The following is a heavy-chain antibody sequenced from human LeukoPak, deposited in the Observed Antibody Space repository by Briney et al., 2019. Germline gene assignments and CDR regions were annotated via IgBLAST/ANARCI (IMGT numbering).Heavy chain of an antibody. D-gene: IGHD5-18*01. CDR1: GFTFSSYA. Sequence: GGSLRLSCAASGFTFSSYAMSWVRQAPGKGLEWVSAISGSGGSTYYTDSVKGRLTISRDNSKNTPYLQMNSLRAEDTAVYYCAKEGEYSFGSFDSWGQGTLVTVSS. J-gene: IGHJ4*02. CDR2: ISGSGGST. V-gene: IGHV3-23*01. CDR3: AKEGEYSFGSFDS.